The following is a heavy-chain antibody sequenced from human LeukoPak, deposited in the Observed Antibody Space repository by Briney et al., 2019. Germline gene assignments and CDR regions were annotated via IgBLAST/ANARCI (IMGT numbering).Heavy chain of an antibody. D-gene: IGHD6-13*01. V-gene: IGHV1-18*04. CDR3: AKGRLGSWYAKTLDY. CDR1: GYTFTSYG. CDR2: ISAYNGNT. J-gene: IGHJ4*02. Sequence: ASVKVSCKASGYTFTSYGISWVRQAPGQGLEWMGWISAYNGNTNYAQKLQGRVTMTTDTSTSTAYMELRSLRSEDTAVYYCAKGRLGSWYAKTLDYWGQGTLVTVSS.